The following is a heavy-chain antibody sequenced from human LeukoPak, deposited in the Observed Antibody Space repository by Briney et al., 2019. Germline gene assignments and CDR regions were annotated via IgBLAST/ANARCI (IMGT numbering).Heavy chain of an antibody. CDR2: VSYDGSNK. CDR3: ARGTLWFGESDHVLVY. V-gene: IGHV3-30*03. D-gene: IGHD3-10*01. Sequence: PGRSLRLSCAASGFTFSNYGIHWVRQAPGKGPEWVAVVSYDGSNKYYADSVKGRFTISRDNSKNTLYLQMNSLRAEDTAVYYCARGTLWFGESDHVLVYWGQGTLVTVSS. CDR1: GFTFSNYG. J-gene: IGHJ4*02.